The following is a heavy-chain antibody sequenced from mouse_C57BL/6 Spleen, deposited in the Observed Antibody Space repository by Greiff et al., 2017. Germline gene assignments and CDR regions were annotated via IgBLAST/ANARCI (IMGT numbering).Heavy chain of an antibody. V-gene: IGHV1-55*01. CDR1: GYTFTSYW. D-gene: IGHD1-1*01. CDR3: ARSNYYGSSNLYWYFGV. CDR2: IYPGSGST. J-gene: IGHJ1*03. Sequence: QVQLQQPGAELVKPGASVKMSCKASGYTFTSYWITWVKQRPGQGLEWIGDIYPGSGSTNYNEKFKSKATLTVDTSSSTAYMQLSSLTSEDSAVYYCARSNYYGSSNLYWYFGVWGTGTTVTVAS.